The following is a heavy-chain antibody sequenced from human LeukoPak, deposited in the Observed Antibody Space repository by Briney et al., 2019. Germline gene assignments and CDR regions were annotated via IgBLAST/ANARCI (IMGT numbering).Heavy chain of an antibody. J-gene: IGHJ5*02. CDR3: AKDFYYYDSSGYYGIWA. CDR1: GFTFDDYA. Sequence: GGSLRLSCAASGFTFDDYAMHWVRQAPGKGLEWVSGISWNSGSIGYADSVKGRFTISRDNAKNSLYLQMNSLRAEDTALYYCAKDFYYYDSSGYYGIWAWGQGTLVTVSS. CDR2: ISWNSGSI. D-gene: IGHD3-22*01. V-gene: IGHV3-9*01.